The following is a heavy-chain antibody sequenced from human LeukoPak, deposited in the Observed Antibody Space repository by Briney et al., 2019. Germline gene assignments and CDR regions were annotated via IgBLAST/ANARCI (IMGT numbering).Heavy chain of an antibody. CDR2: VYISGST. Sequence: SQTLSLTWTVAGGSISSYYWSWIRQPAGKGLEWIGRVYISGSTNHNPSLKSRLTMSVDTSKNQFSLKLSSVTAADTAVYYCARGATAASYWYFDLWGRGTLVTVSS. CDR1: GGSISSYY. D-gene: IGHD1-1*01. CDR3: ARGATAASYWYFDL. J-gene: IGHJ2*01. V-gene: IGHV4-4*07.